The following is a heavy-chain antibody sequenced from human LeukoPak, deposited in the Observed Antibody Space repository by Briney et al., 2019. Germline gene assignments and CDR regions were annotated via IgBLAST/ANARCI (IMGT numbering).Heavy chain of an antibody. V-gene: IGHV4-59*01. CDR2: IYYSGST. CDR1: GGSISSYC. J-gene: IGHJ4*02. D-gene: IGHD6-13*01. CDR3: VGSSSYFYFDY. Sequence: SETLSLTCTVSGGSISSYCWSWIRQPPGKGLEWIGYIYYSGSTNYNPSLKSRVTISVDTSKNQFSLKLSSVTAADTAVYYAVGSSSYFYFDYWGQGTLVTVSS.